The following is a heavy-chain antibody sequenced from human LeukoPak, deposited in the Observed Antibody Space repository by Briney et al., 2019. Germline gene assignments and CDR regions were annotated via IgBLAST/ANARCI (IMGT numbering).Heavy chain of an antibody. CDR2: ISTSGSSI. J-gene: IGHJ1*01. CDR1: GLSFSSYD. V-gene: IGHV3-48*03. Sequence: PGGSLRLSCVAAGLSFSSYDMYWDRQAPGKGLEWVAYISTSGSSIDYADSVKGRFTISRDNGKSSVFLQMNSLRVEDTAVYYCVPPAAGLRRTISTGYLPDWSKGSLVTVSS. D-gene: IGHD6-13*01. CDR3: VPPAAGLRRTISTGYLPD.